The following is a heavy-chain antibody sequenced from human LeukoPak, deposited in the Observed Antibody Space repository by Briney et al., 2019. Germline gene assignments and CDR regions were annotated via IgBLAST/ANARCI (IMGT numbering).Heavy chain of an antibody. V-gene: IGHV3-48*04. Sequence: GGSLRLSCAASGFTFSSYSMNWVRQAPGKGLEWVSYISSSGSTIFYADSVKGRFTISRDNAKNSLYLQMNSLRAEDTALYYCARDMYYGSGTPMQYGMDVWGQGTTVTVSS. CDR2: ISSSGSTI. D-gene: IGHD3-10*01. J-gene: IGHJ6*02. CDR1: GFTFSSYS. CDR3: ARDMYYGSGTPMQYGMDV.